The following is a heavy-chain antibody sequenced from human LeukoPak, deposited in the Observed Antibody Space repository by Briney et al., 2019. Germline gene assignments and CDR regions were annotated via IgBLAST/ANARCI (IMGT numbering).Heavy chain of an antibody. CDR1: GYTFTSNY. Sequence: ASVKVSCKASGYTFTSNYMRWVRQAPGQGLEWMGIINPSGGGTSYPQKFQGRVTMTRDTSTTTVYMELSSLRSEDTAVYYCARDGYSYGYVIQGYFDYWGQGTLVTVSS. V-gene: IGHV1-46*01. CDR3: ARDGYSYGYVIQGYFDY. J-gene: IGHJ4*02. D-gene: IGHD5-18*01. CDR2: INPSGGGT.